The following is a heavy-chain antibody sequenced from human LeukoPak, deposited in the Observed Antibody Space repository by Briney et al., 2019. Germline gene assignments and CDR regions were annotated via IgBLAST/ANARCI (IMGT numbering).Heavy chain of an antibody. Sequence: GASVKVSCKASGYTFTSYDINWVRQATGQGLEWMGWMNPNSGNTGYAQKFQGRVTITRNTPIGTAYMELSSLRSEDTAVYYCAREDTAMGFLFDYWGQGTLVTVSS. V-gene: IGHV1-8*03. CDR2: MNPNSGNT. CDR3: AREDTAMGFLFDY. J-gene: IGHJ4*02. CDR1: GYTFTSYD. D-gene: IGHD5-18*01.